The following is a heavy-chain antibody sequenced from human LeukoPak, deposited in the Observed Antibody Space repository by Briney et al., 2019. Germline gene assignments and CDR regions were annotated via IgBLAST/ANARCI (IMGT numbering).Heavy chain of an antibody. Sequence: PGRSLRLSCAASGFTFSSYGMHWVRQAPGKGLEWVAVIWYDGSNKYYADSVKGRFTLSRDNSKNTLYLQMNSLRAEDTAVYYCARDSAATASYFDYWGQGTLVTVSS. V-gene: IGHV3-33*01. J-gene: IGHJ4*02. CDR1: GFTFSSYG. CDR2: IWYDGSNK. CDR3: ARDSAATASYFDY. D-gene: IGHD6-25*01.